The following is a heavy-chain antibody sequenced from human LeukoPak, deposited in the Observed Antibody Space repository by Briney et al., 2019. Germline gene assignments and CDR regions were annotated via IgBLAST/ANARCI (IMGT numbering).Heavy chain of an antibody. J-gene: IGHJ6*02. Sequence: GGSLRLSCAASGFTFDDYAMHWVRHAPGKGLEWVSGISWNSGSIGYADSVKGRFTISRDNAKNSLYLQMNSLRAEDTALYYCAKIAAAVNDYYYGMDVWGQGTTVTVPS. CDR1: GFTFDDYA. D-gene: IGHD6-13*01. CDR2: ISWNSGSI. CDR3: AKIAAAVNDYYYGMDV. V-gene: IGHV3-9*01.